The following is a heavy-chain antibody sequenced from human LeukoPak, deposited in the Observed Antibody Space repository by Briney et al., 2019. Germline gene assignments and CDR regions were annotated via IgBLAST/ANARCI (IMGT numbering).Heavy chain of an antibody. J-gene: IGHJ4*02. CDR2: ISADSSTV. D-gene: IGHD3-22*01. CDR1: GFKFSTYN. CDR3: VRDNSRGQSLGVIY. Sequence: PGGSLRLSCAASGFKFSTYNMNWVRQAPGKGLEWISYISADSSTVQYADSVRGRFTTSRDNAKNSLYLQMNSLRAEDTAVYYCVRDNSRGQSLGVIYWGQGSLVTVSS. V-gene: IGHV3-48*01.